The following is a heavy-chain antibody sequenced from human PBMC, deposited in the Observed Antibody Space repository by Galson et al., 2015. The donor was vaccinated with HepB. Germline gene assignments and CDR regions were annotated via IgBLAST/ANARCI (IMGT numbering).Heavy chain of an antibody. V-gene: IGHV3-66*01. Sequence: SLRLSCAASGFTVSSNYMSWVRQAPGKGLEWVSVIYSGGSTYYADSVKGRFTISRDNSKNTLYLQMNSLRAEDTAVYYCARGGEAVAPLALYFDYWGQGTLVTVSS. CDR3: ARGGEAVAPLALYFDY. CDR2: IYSGGST. D-gene: IGHD6-19*01. J-gene: IGHJ4*02. CDR1: GFTVSSNY.